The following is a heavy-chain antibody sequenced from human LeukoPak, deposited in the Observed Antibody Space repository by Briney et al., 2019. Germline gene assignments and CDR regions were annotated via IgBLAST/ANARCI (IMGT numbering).Heavy chain of an antibody. CDR1: GFTFSSYA. Sequence: GGSLRLSCAASGFTFSSYAMHWVRQAPGKGLEWVAVISYDGSNKYYADSVEGRFTISRDNSKNTLYLQMNSLRAEDTAVYYCARESNLSWFDPWGQGTLVTVSS. J-gene: IGHJ5*02. CDR3: ARESNLSWFDP. CDR2: ISYDGSNK. V-gene: IGHV3-30-3*01. D-gene: IGHD1-14*01.